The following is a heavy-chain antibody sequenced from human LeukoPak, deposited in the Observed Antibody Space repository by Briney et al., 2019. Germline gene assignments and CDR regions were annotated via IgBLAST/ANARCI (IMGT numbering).Heavy chain of an antibody. CDR3: AADSSGAPYRRAFDY. Sequence: ASVKVSCKASGFTFSSSAVQWVRQARGQRLEWMGYIVVASGDTSYAQKFRESVTITRDMSTSTAYMEVTSLRSEDTAVYYCAADSSGAPYRRAFDYWGQGTLVTVSS. V-gene: IGHV1-58*01. D-gene: IGHD2-15*01. J-gene: IGHJ4*02. CDR1: GFTFSSSA. CDR2: IVVASGDT.